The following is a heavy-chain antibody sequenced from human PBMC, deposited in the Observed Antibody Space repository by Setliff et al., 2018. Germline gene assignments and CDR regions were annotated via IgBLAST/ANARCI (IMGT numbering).Heavy chain of an antibody. CDR3: ATSDYGDYFIADV. D-gene: IGHD4-17*01. J-gene: IGHJ6*03. CDR2: ISSSSGYI. Sequence: GGSLRLSCAASGFTFSSYTMNWVRQAPGKGLEWVSSISSSSGYIYYADSVKGRFTISRDNARNSLYLQMNSLRAEDTAVYYCATSDYGDYFIADVWGKGTTVTVS. CDR1: GFTFSSYT. V-gene: IGHV3-21*01.